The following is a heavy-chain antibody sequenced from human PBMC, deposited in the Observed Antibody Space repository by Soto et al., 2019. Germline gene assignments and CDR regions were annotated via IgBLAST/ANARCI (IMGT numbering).Heavy chain of an antibody. CDR1: GFTFSPYW. D-gene: IGHD1-20*01. CDR2: INGDGSDT. CDR3: ARDNNWQPDY. J-gene: IGHJ4*02. Sequence: EVQLVESGGGLVQPGGSLRLSCAASGFTFSPYWIHWVRQAPGRGLVWVSHINGDGSDTNYADSVKGRFTISRDNAKNTVYLQMNSLRADDTAVYYCARDNNWQPDYWGQGTLVTVSS. V-gene: IGHV3-74*01.